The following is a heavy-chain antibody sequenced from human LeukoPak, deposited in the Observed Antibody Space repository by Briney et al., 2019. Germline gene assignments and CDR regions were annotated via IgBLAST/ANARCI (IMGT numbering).Heavy chain of an antibody. CDR2: IKQDGSEK. V-gene: IGHV3-7*04. CDR3: ARGTIAAAGYYYFDY. Sequence: GGSLRLSCAASGLTFSTFAMSWVRQAPGKGLEWVANIKQDGSEKYYVDSVKGRFTISRDNAKNSLYLQMNSLRAEDTAVYYCARGTIAAAGYYYFDYWGQGTQVTVSS. CDR1: GLTFSTFA. D-gene: IGHD6-13*01. J-gene: IGHJ4*02.